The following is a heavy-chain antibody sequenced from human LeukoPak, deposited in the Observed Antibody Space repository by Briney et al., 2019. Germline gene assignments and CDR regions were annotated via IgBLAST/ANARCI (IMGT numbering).Heavy chain of an antibody. J-gene: IGHJ3*02. CDR3: ARHFQYYYDSSGSLDAFDI. D-gene: IGHD3-22*01. V-gene: IGHV1-18*01. CDR1: GYTFTSYG. Sequence: ASVKVSCKASGYTFTSYGINWVRQAPGQGLEWMGWISGYNGNTNYAQKLQGRVTMTTDTSTRTAYMELRSLRSDDTAMYYCARHFQYYYDSSGSLDAFDIWGQGTMVTVS. CDR2: ISGYNGNT.